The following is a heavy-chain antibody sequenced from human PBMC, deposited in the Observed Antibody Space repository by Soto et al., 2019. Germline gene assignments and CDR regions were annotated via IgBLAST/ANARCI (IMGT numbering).Heavy chain of an antibody. CDR3: ARDLVYDFWSGYSTRYYYYYMDV. CDR1: GYTFTSYA. J-gene: IGHJ6*03. V-gene: IGHV1-3*01. Sequence: ASVKVSCKASGYTFTSYAMHWVRQAPGQRLEWMGWINAGNGNTKYSQKFQGRVTITRDTSASTAYMELSSLRSEDTAVYYCARDLVYDFWSGYSTRYYYYYMDVWGKGTTVTV. CDR2: INAGNGNT. D-gene: IGHD3-3*01.